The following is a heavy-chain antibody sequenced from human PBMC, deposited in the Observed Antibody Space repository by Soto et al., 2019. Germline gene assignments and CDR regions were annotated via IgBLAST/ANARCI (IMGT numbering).Heavy chain of an antibody. Sequence: ASVKVSCKASRYTFTSYGISWVRQAPGQGLEWMGWISAYNGNTNYAQKLQGRVTMTTDTSTSTAYMELRSLRSDDTAVYYCARDQDWNYGRNWFDPWGQGTLVTVS. D-gene: IGHD1-7*01. CDR1: RYTFTSYG. CDR2: ISAYNGNT. CDR3: ARDQDWNYGRNWFDP. V-gene: IGHV1-18*01. J-gene: IGHJ5*02.